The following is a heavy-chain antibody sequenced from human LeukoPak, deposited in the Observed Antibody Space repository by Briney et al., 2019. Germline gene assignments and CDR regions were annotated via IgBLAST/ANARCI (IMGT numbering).Heavy chain of an antibody. CDR2: IWYDGSNK. Sequence: GGSLRLSCAASGFTFSSYAMHWVRQAPGKGLGWVAVIWYDGSNKYYADSVKGRFTISRDNSKNTLYLQMNSLRAEDTAVYYCARDGEAVGTAMVHYFDYWGQGTLVTVSS. D-gene: IGHD5-18*01. CDR3: ARDGEAVGTAMVHYFDY. J-gene: IGHJ4*02. V-gene: IGHV3-33*08. CDR1: GFTFSSYA.